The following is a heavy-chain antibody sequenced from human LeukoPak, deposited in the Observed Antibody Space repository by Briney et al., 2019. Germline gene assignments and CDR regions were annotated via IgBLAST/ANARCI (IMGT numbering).Heavy chain of an antibody. V-gene: IGHV3-7*05. Sequence: GGSLRLSCAASGFTFSSYWMSWVRQAPGKGLEWVANIKQDGSEQYYVVSVKGRFTISRDNAKNSLFLQMNSLRGEDTAVYYCTREYLTVSYFDYWGQGTLVTVSS. CDR1: GFTFSSYW. D-gene: IGHD4-11*01. CDR2: IKQDGSEQ. J-gene: IGHJ4*02. CDR3: TREYLTVSYFDY.